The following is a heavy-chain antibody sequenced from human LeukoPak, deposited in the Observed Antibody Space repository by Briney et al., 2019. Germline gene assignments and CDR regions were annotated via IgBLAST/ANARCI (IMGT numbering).Heavy chain of an antibody. CDR2: ISAYNGNT. CDR1: GDSFTNYG. V-gene: IGHV1-18*01. CDR3: ARSHDYGDYSLNG. Sequence: ASVKVSCKASGDSFTNYGFSWVRQAPGQGLEWMGWISAYNGNTNYAQKLQGRVTITTDTSTTTAYMELRSLRSDDTAVYYRARSHDYGDYSLNGWGQGTLVTVSS. J-gene: IGHJ4*02. D-gene: IGHD4-17*01.